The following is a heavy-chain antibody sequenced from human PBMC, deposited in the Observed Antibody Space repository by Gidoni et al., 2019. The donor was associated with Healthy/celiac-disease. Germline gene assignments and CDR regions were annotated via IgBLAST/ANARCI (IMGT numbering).Heavy chain of an antibody. CDR2: IYHSGST. CDR3: ARVIRYSSSWYLIFGYFDY. Sequence: QVQLQESGPGLVKPSGTLSLTCAVSGGSISSSNWWSWVRQPPGKGLEWIGEIYHSGSTNYNPSLKSRVTISVDKSKNQFSLKLSSVTAADTAVYYCARVIRYSSSWYLIFGYFDYWGQGTLVTVSS. D-gene: IGHD6-13*01. CDR1: GGSISSSNW. J-gene: IGHJ4*02. V-gene: IGHV4-4*02.